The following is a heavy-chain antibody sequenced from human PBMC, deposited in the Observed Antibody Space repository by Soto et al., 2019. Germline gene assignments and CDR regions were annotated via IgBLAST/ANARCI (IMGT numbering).Heavy chain of an antibody. CDR1: GYRFTAYY. D-gene: IGHD5-18*01. CDR2: MNLDTGGT. J-gene: IGHJ4*02. V-gene: IGHV1-2*06. Sequence: QVPLVQSGAEVKKPGASVRVSCEASGYRFTAYYIHWVRQAPGQGLEWMGRMNLDTGGTTYAQKFQGRVTMTRDTSISTAYMEVSSVKSDDTAMYYCARDGNFAFRGYSFAFDFWGQGTLVTVSS. CDR3: ARDGNFAFRGYSFAFDF.